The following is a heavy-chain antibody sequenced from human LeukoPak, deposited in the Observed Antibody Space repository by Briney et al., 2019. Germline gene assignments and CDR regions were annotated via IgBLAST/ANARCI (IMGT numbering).Heavy chain of an antibody. J-gene: IGHJ5*02. D-gene: IGHD1-26*01. CDR3: AKKYSTGLDP. V-gene: IGHV3-20*04. CDR2: INWNGGST. CDR1: GFTFDDYG. Sequence: SGGSLRLSCAASGFTFDDYGMSWVRQAPGKGLEWVSGINWNGGSTGYADSVKGRFTISRDNAKNSLYLQMNSLRAEDTAVYYCAKKYSTGLDPWGQGTLVTVSS.